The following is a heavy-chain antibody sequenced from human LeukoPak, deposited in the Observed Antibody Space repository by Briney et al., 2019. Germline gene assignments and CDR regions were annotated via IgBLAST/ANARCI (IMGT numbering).Heavy chain of an antibody. CDR3: AKGMFGSGWYGDDY. Sequence: QPGGSLRLSCAASGFTFSGYAMSWVRQAPGKGLEWVPAISGSGGSTYYADSVKGRFTISRDNSKNTLYLQMNSLRAEDTAVYYCAKGMFGSGWYGDDYWGQGTLVTVSS. CDR2: ISGSGGST. CDR1: GFTFSGYA. V-gene: IGHV3-23*01. D-gene: IGHD6-19*01. J-gene: IGHJ4*02.